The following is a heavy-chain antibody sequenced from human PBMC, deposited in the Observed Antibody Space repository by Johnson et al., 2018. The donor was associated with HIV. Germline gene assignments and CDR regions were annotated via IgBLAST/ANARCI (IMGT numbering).Heavy chain of an antibody. V-gene: IGHV3-30*03. Sequence: QVQLVESGGGVVQPGGSLRLSCAASGFTFSNYAMHWVRQAPGKGLQWVALISHDGSNRYYADSVKGRFIISRDNSKYTMYLRRNSLRAEDTAVYYCARDLGNWDSPRSAFDIWGQGTMVTVSS. J-gene: IGHJ3*02. D-gene: IGHD1/OR15-1a*01. CDR1: GFTFSNYA. CDR2: ISHDGSNR. CDR3: ARDLGNWDSPRSAFDI.